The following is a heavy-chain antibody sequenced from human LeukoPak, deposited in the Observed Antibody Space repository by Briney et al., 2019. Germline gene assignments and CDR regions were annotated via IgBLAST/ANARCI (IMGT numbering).Heavy chain of an antibody. J-gene: IGHJ5*02. V-gene: IGHV4-4*02. D-gene: IGHD3-22*01. CDR1: GGSISSSNW. CDR3: ARASSGYYSNWFDP. Sequence: SETLSLTCAVSGGSISSSNWWSWVRQPPGKGLEWIGEIYHSGSTNYNPSLKSRVTISVDKSKNQFSLNLSSVTAADTAVYYCARASSGYYSNWFDPWGQGTLVTVSS. CDR2: IYHSGST.